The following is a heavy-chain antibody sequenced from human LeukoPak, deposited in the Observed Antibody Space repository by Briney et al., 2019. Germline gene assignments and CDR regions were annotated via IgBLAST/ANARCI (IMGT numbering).Heavy chain of an antibody. CDR3: ARFSYLGAFDI. D-gene: IGHD2-21*01. V-gene: IGHV3-74*01. Sequence: PGGSLRLSCAAPGFTFSSYWMHWVRQAPGKGLVWVSRINTDGSSTSYADSVKGRFTISRDNAKNTLYLQMNSLRAEDTAVYYCARFSYLGAFDIWGQGTMVTVSS. CDR2: INTDGSST. J-gene: IGHJ3*02. CDR1: GFTFSSYW.